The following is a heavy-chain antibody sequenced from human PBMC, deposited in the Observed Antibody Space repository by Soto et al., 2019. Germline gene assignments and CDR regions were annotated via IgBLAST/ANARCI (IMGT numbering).Heavy chain of an antibody. J-gene: IGHJ5*02. D-gene: IGHD2-2*01. CDR1: GGSISSGGYY. V-gene: IGHV4-31*03. CDR2: IYYSGST. CDR3: ARGAVVPAAVNWFDP. Sequence: SETLSLTCTVSGGSISSGGYYWSWIRQHPGKGLEWIGYIYYSGSTYYNPSLKSRVTISVDTSKNQFSLKLSSVTAADTAVYYCARGAVVPAAVNWFDPWGQGTLVTVSS.